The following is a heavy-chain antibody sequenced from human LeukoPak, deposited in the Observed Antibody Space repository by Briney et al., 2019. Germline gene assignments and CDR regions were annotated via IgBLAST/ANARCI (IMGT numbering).Heavy chain of an antibody. V-gene: IGHV4-30-2*01. D-gene: IGHD4-17*01. Sequence: SQTLSLTCAVSGGSISSGGYSWIWIRQPPGKGLEWIGYIYHSGSTYYNPSLKSRVTISVDRSKNQFSLKLSSVTAADTAVYYCAVTGVTTVTTFDYWGQGTLVTVSS. J-gene: IGHJ4*02. CDR1: GGSISSGGYS. CDR2: IYHSGST. CDR3: AVTGVTTVTTFDY.